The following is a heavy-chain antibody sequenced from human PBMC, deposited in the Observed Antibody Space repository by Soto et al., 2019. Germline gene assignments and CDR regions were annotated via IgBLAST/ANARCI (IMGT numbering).Heavy chain of an antibody. J-gene: IGHJ4*02. CDR3: ARGRYGDY. D-gene: IGHD1-1*01. Sequence: QVHLVQSGAEVKKPVASVKVSCKASGYTFTSYGITWVRQAPGQGLEWMGWISAHNGNRDYAQKLQGRVIVTRDTSTSTAYMELRSLISDDTAVYYCARGRYGDYWGQGALVTVSS. CDR2: ISAHNGNR. CDR1: GYTFTSYG. V-gene: IGHV1-18*01.